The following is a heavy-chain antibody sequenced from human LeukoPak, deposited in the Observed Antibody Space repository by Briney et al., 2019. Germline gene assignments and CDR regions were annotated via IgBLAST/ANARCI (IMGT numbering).Heavy chain of an antibody. Sequence: SETLSLTCTVSGGSISTYSWTWVRQSPGKGLEWIGSVVTTTTNYSPALRSRVAISVHTSKNQFSLRLESVTTADTAVYYCARDITVASGMQFWGQGALVTVSS. V-gene: IGHV4-4*07. CDR1: GGSISTYS. D-gene: IGHD6-19*01. CDR2: VVTTTT. CDR3: ARDITVASGMQF. J-gene: IGHJ4*02.